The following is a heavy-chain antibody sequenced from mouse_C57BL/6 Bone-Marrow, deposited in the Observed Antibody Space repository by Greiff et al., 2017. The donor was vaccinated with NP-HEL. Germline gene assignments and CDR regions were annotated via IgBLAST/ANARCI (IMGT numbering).Heavy chain of an antibody. D-gene: IGHD2-5*01. CDR2: IYPRSGNT. V-gene: IGHV1-81*01. Sequence: QVQLQQSGAELARPGASVKLSCKASGYTFTSYGISWVKQSTGQGLEWIGEIYPRSGNTYYNEKFKGKATLTADKSSSTAYMELRSLTSEDSAVYSCARPYSNYLYFDYWGQGTTLTVSS. J-gene: IGHJ2*01. CDR3: ARPYSNYLYFDY. CDR1: GYTFTSYG.